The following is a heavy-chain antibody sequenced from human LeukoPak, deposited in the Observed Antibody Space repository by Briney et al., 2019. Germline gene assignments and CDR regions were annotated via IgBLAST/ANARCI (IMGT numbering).Heavy chain of an antibody. CDR2: MNPNSGNT. Sequence: GASVKVSCKASGYTFTSYDINWVRQATGQGLEWMGWMNPNSGNTGYAQKFQGRVTMTRNTSISTAYMELSSLRSEDTAVYYCAKKARVVVIADDAFDTWGQGTMVTVSS. J-gene: IGHJ3*02. V-gene: IGHV1-8*01. CDR1: GYTFTSYD. CDR3: AKKARVVVIADDAFDT. D-gene: IGHD3-22*01.